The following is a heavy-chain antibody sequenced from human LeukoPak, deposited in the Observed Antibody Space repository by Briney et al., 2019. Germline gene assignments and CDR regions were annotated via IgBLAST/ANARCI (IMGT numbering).Heavy chain of an antibody. CDR1: GGTFSSYT. CDR3: ARDEYCTNGVCYSGNNWFDP. Sequence: SVKVSCKASGGTFSSYTISWVRQAPGQGLEWMGRIIPILGIANYAQKFQGRVTITADKSTSTAYMELSSLRAEDTAVYYCARDEYCTNGVCYSGNNWFDPWGQGTLVTVSS. J-gene: IGHJ5*02. D-gene: IGHD2-8*01. V-gene: IGHV1-69*04. CDR2: IIPILGIA.